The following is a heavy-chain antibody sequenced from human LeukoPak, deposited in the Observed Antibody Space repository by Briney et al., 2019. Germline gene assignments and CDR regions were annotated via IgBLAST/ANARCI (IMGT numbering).Heavy chain of an antibody. D-gene: IGHD6-13*01. CDR1: GGTFSSYT. V-gene: IGHV1-69*13. CDR2: IIPIFGTA. J-gene: IGHJ6*02. CDR3: ARGIAAARQYYYYGMDV. Sequence: SVKVFCKASGGTFSSYTISWVRQAPGQGLEWMGGIIPIFGTANYAQKFQGRVTITADESTSTAYMELSSLRSEDTAVYYCARGIAAARQYYYYGMDVWGQGTTVTVSS.